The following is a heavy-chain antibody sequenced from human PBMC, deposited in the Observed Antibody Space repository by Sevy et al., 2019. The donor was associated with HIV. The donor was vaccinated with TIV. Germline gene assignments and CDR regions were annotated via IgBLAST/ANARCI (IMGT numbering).Heavy chain of an antibody. V-gene: IGHV3-23*01. CDR2: ISGSGGST. CDR3: AKALSGSGSYWVFDY. Sequence: GSLRLSCAASGFTFSSYAMSWVRQAPGKGLEWVSAISGSGGSTYYADSVKGRFTISRDNSKNTLYLQMNSLRAEDTAVYYCAKALSGSGSYWVFDYWGQGTLVTVSS. J-gene: IGHJ4*02. D-gene: IGHD3-10*01. CDR1: GFTFSSYA.